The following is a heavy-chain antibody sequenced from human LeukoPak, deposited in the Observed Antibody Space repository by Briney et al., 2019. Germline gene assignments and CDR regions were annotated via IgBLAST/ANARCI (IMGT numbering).Heavy chain of an antibody. CDR2: IRYDGSNK. CDR1: GFTFSSYG. V-gene: IGHV3-30*02. D-gene: IGHD3-22*01. Sequence: PGGSLRLSCAASGFTFSSYGMHWVRQAPGKGLEWVAFIRYDGSNKYYADSVKGRFTISRDNSKNTLYLQMNSLRAEDTAVYYCARVGWSSGYEPFDYWGQGTLVTVSS. J-gene: IGHJ4*02. CDR3: ARVGWSSGYEPFDY.